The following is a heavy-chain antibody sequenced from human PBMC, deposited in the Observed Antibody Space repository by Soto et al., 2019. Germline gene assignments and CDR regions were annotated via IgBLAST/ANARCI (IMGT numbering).Heavy chain of an antibody. V-gene: IGHV3-74*01. CDR3: GKGKKNYYGVDV. J-gene: IGHJ6*02. D-gene: IGHD3-10*01. CDR2: VNFDGGTT. CDR1: GFTFSNYW. Sequence: EVQLVESGGGLVQPGGSLRVSCAASGFTFSNYWMHWVRQVPGKGLVWVSRVNFDGGTTNYADSVKGRFTISRDNAKNTVYLEINRPRGDGPAFYYCGKGKKNYYGVDVLGQGTTVTVSS.